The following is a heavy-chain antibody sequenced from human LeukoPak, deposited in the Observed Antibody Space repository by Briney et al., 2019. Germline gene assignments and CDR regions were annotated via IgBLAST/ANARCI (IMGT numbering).Heavy chain of an antibody. Sequence: AGGSLRLSCGASGFSFSDHYMDWARQAPGKGLEWVGRTRDKTNTYTTEYAASVKGRFTISRDDSKNSMYLHMTNLITEDTAVYYCVRVIQAIVWWYFDYWGQGTLLTVSS. CDR3: VRVIQAIVWWYFDY. J-gene: IGHJ4*02. CDR1: GFSFSDHY. V-gene: IGHV3-72*01. D-gene: IGHD2-8*02. CDR2: TRDKTNTYTT.